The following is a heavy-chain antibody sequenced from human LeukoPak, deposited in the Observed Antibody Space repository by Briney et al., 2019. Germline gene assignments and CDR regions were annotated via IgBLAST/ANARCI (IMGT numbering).Heavy chain of an antibody. CDR3: ARGAGRRTYFDY. Sequence: PSETLSLTCAVYGGSFSGYYWNWIRQPPGKELEWIGEINHSGSTNYNPSLKSRLTLSVDTSKNQFSLRLSSVTAADTAVYYCARGAGRRTYFDYWGQGTLVTVSS. CDR1: GGSFSGYY. V-gene: IGHV4-34*01. D-gene: IGHD6-13*01. CDR2: INHSGST. J-gene: IGHJ4*02.